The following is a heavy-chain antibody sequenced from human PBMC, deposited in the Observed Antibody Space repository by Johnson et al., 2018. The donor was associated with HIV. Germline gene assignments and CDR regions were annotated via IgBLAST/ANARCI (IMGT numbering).Heavy chain of an antibody. V-gene: IGHV3-30-3*01. CDR3: AKGQVARGAFDI. CDR2: ISYDGSNK. CDR1: GFTFSSYA. J-gene: IGHJ3*02. Sequence: QVHLVESGGGVVQPGGSLRLSCAASGFTFSSYAMHWVRQAPGKGLEWVAVISYDGSNKYYADSVKGRFTISRDNSKNTLYLHMNSLRVEDTAVYYCAKGQVARGAFDIWGQGTMVTVSS.